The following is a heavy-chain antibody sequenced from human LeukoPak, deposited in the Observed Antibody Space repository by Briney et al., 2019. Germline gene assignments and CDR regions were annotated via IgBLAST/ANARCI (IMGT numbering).Heavy chain of an antibody. CDR1: GFTFSSYS. V-gene: IGHV3-21*01. Sequence: GGSLRLSCAASGFTFSSYSMNWVRQAPGKGLEWVSAISSSSSYIYYADSVKGRFTISRDNAKNSLYLQMNSLRAEDTAVYYCARRNPDYYEGVDAFDIWGQGTMVTVSS. CDR3: ARRNPDYYEGVDAFDI. CDR2: ISSSSSYI. J-gene: IGHJ3*02. D-gene: IGHD3-22*01.